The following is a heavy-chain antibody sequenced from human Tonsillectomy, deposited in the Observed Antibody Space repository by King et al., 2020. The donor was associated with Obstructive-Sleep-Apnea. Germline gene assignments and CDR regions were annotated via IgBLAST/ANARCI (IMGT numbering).Heavy chain of an antibody. J-gene: IGHJ5*02. CDR3: ARGSGAAAVNWFDP. CDR2: INQSGST. CDR1: GGSFSDYY. Sequence: VQLQQWGTGLLKASETLSLTCAVFGGSFSDYYWSWIRQSPGKGLEGIGEINQSGSTNYNPSLKSRVTMSVDTSKNQFSLKLNSVTAADTAVYYCARGSGAAAVNWFDPWGQGTLVTVSS. V-gene: IGHV4-34*01. D-gene: IGHD6-13*01.